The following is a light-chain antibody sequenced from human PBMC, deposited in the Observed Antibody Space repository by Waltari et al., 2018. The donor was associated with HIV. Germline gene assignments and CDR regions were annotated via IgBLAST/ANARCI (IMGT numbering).Light chain of an antibody. J-gene: IGKJ2*02. Sequence: DIQMTQSPSTLSASVGDRVTITCRASQIISTYLAWYQHKPGKAPKVLIYKASSLESGVPSRFSGSGSGTEFTLTISSLQPDDFATYYCQQYNSYSPCTFGQGTKLEIK. CDR1: QIISTY. CDR2: KAS. V-gene: IGKV1-5*03. CDR3: QQYNSYSPCT.